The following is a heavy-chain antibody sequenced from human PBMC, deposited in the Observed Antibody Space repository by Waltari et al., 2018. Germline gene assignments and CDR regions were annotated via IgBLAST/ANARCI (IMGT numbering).Heavy chain of an antibody. CDR3: ARALDYFRRENYFDY. CDR1: GDTFTTYG. CDR2: IMPLFGTS. J-gene: IGHJ4*02. V-gene: IGHV1-69*13. D-gene: IGHD4-17*01. Sequence: QVQLVQSGAEVKKPGSSVRVSCRASGDTFTTYGFTWVRQAPGQGLEWVGRIMPLFGTSNYAQKFQDRVTITADKYTSTVYMELNSLRPEDTAVYYCARALDYFRRENYFDYWGQGTPVTVSS.